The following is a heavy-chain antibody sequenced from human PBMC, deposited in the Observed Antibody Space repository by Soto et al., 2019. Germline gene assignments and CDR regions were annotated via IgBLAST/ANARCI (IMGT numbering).Heavy chain of an antibody. Sequence: EVQLVQSGAEVKKPGESLRISCKGSGYSFTSYWISWVRQMPGKGLEWMGSIDPRDSYTNYSTSFQGHVTISADKYISTSYLQWSSLKASDTAMYYCARLQAAAGDNGLTLDYWGQGTRFPVSS. V-gene: IGHV5-10-1*01. J-gene: IGHJ4*02. D-gene: IGHD6-13*01. CDR1: GYSFTSYW. CDR3: ARLQAAAGDNGLTLDY. CDR2: IDPRDSYT.